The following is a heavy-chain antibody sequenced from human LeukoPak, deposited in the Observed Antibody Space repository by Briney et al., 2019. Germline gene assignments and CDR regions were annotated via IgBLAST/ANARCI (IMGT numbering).Heavy chain of an antibody. D-gene: IGHD3-22*01. Sequence: PSETLSLTCTVSGGSISSSSYYWGWIRQPPGKGLEWIGSIYYSGSTYYNPSLKSRVTISVDTSKNQFSLKLSSVTAADTAVYYCARDDSSGYYYYYYYGMDVWGQGTTVTVSS. CDR2: IYYSGST. CDR1: GGSISSSSYY. CDR3: ARDDSSGYYYYYYYGMDV. J-gene: IGHJ6*02. V-gene: IGHV4-39*07.